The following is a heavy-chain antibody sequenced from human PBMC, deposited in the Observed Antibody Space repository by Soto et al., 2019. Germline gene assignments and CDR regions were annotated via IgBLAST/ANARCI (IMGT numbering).Heavy chain of an antibody. Sequence: SETLCLTCAVYGGSFSGYYWSWIRQPPGKGLEWIGEINHSGSTNYNPSLKSRVTISVDTSKNQFSLKLSSVTAADTAVYYCATSEGTSDLYYYMDVWGKGTTVTVSS. CDR1: GGSFSGYY. V-gene: IGHV4-34*01. D-gene: IGHD3-10*01. J-gene: IGHJ6*03. CDR3: ATSEGTSDLYYYMDV. CDR2: INHSGST.